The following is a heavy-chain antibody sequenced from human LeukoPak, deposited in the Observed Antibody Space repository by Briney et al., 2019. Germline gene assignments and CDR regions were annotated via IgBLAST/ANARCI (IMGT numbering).Heavy chain of an antibody. D-gene: IGHD5-18*01. CDR2: ISGSGGNT. J-gene: IGHJ4*02. V-gene: IGHV3-23*01. Sequence: PGGSLRLSCAASGFTFSSYSMNWVRQAPGKGLEWVSTISGSGGNTYYADSVKGRSTISRDNSKNALFLQMNSLRAEDTAVYYCAKILRGYSYGGFDYWGQGTLVTVSS. CDR3: AKILRGYSYGGFDY. CDR1: GFTFSSYS.